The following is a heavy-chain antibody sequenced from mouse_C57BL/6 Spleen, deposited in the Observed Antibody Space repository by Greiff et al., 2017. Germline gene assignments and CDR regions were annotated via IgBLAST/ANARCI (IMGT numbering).Heavy chain of an antibody. V-gene: IGHV1-39*01. Sequence: LKQSGPELVKPGASVKISCKASGYSFTDYNMNWVKQSNGKSLEWIGVINPNYGTTSYNQKFKGKATLTVDQSSSTAYMQLNSLTSEDSAVYYCARSVHYYGTYYAMDYWGQGTSVTVSS. D-gene: IGHD1-2*01. CDR3: ARSVHYYGTYYAMDY. CDR1: GYSFTDYN. J-gene: IGHJ4*01. CDR2: INPNYGTT.